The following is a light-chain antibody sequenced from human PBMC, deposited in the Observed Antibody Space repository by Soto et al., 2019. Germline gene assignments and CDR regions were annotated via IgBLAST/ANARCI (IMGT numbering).Light chain of an antibody. CDR2: GAA. CDR3: LKYGSSPGWT. J-gene: IGKJ1*01. Sequence: EIVLTQAPGTLSLSPGERVTLSCRASQSVSSSYFAWYQQKPRQAPRLIIYGAASRATGSPERCSGSGAGTDFSLTIGRLDPEDFAVYYCLKYGSSPGWTFGPGTKVDI. V-gene: IGKV3-20*01. CDR1: QSVSSSY.